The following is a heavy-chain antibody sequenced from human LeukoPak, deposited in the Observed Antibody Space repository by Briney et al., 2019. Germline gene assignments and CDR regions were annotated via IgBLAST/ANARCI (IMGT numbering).Heavy chain of an antibody. D-gene: IGHD6-6*01. CDR2: ISAYNGNT. CDR1: GYTFTSYG. Sequence: ASVKVSCKASGYTFTSYGISWVRQAPGRGLEWMGWISAYNGNTNYAQKLQGRVTMTTDTSTSTAYMELRSLRSDDTAVYYCARDSGSDQPGAIAARLYDYWGQGTLVTVSS. CDR3: ARDSGSDQPGAIAARLYDY. V-gene: IGHV1-18*01. J-gene: IGHJ4*02.